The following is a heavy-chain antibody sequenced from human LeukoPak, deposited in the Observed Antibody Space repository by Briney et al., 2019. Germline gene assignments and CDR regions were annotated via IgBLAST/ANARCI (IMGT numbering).Heavy chain of an antibody. CDR2: FDPEDGET. V-gene: IGHV1-24*01. Sequence: ASVKVSCKVSGYTRTELSLHWVRQAPGKGLEWMGGFDPEDGETIYAQKFQGRVTMNEDTSTDTAYMELSSLRSEDTAVYYCATNSGSYYGFDYWGQGTLVTVSS. D-gene: IGHD1-26*01. J-gene: IGHJ4*02. CDR3: ATNSGSYYGFDY. CDR1: GYTRTELS.